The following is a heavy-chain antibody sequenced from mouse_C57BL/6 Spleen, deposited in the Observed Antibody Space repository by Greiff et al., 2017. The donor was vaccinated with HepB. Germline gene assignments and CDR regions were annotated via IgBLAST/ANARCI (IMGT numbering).Heavy chain of an antibody. J-gene: IGHJ2*01. V-gene: IGHV1-81*01. CDR3: AIPIYYYGSRDYFDY. CDR2: IYPRSGNT. Sequence: VQLQQSGAELARPGASVKLSCKASGYTFTSYGISWVKQRTGQGLEWIGEIYPRSGNTYYNEKFKGKATLTADKSSSTAYMELRSLTSEDSAVYFCAIPIYYYGSRDYFDYWGQGTTLTVSS. D-gene: IGHD1-1*01. CDR1: GYTFTSYG.